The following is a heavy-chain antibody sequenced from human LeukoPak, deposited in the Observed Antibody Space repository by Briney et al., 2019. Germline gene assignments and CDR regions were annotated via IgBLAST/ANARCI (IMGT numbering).Heavy chain of an antibody. CDR1: GFTFSSYS. V-gene: IGHV3-21*01. D-gene: IGHD4-17*01. CDR2: ISSSSSYI. CDR3: ARDRGDYGDYENFDY. Sequence: GGSLRLSCAASGFTFSSYSMNWVRQAPGKGLEWVSSISSSSSYIYYADSVKGRFTISRDNAKNSLYLQMNSLRAEDTAVYYCARDRGDYGDYENFDYWGQGTLVTVSS. J-gene: IGHJ4*02.